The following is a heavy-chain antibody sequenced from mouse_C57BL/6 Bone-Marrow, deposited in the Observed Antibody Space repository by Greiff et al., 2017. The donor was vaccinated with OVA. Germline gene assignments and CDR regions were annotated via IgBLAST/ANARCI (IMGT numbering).Heavy chain of an antibody. J-gene: IGHJ4*01. CDR2: IYPGSGRT. CDR1: GYTFTSSW. CDR3: ARSGITTVEGDFAMDY. D-gene: IGHD1-1*01. V-gene: IGHV1-55*01. Sequence: QVQLQQPGAELVKPGASVTMSCKASGYTFTSSWITWVKKRPGQGLEWIGDIYPGSGRTNYNEKFKSKATLTVDTSSSTAYMQLSSRTSEDSAVYYCARSGITTVEGDFAMDYWGQGTSVTVSS.